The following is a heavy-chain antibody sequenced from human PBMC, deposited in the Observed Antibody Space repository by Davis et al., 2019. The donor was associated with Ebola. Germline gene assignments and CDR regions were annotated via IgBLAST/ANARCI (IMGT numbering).Heavy chain of an antibody. CDR2: ISGSGGST. D-gene: IGHD3-3*01. V-gene: IGHV3-23*01. Sequence: GESLKISCAASGFTFSSYAMSWVRQAPGKGLEWVSAISGSGGSTYYADSVKGRFTISRDNSKNTLYLQMNSLRAEDTAVYYCAKVAPIYYDFWSGYENWFDPWGQGTLVTVSS. CDR1: GFTFSSYA. J-gene: IGHJ5*02. CDR3: AKVAPIYYDFWSGYENWFDP.